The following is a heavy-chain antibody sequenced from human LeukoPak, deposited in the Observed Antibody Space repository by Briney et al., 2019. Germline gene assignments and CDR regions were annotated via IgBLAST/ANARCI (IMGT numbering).Heavy chain of an antibody. CDR2: LFYSAST. Sequence: SETLSLTCTVSGGSISSYYWSWIRQPPGQGLEWIAYLFYSASTAYNPSLESRVTISVDTSKNQFSLKLRSVTAADTAVYYCATVAVIRGVTYFDYWGRGTLVTVSS. D-gene: IGHD3-10*01. J-gene: IGHJ4*02. CDR3: ATVAVIRGVTYFDY. CDR1: GGSISSYY. V-gene: IGHV4-59*01.